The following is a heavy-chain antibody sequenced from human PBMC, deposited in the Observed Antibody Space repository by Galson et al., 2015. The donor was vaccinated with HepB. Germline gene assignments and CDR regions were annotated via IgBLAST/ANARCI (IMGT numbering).Heavy chain of an antibody. CDR3: ARETSRIVVHAFDI. D-gene: IGHD3-22*01. V-gene: IGHV3-33*01. J-gene: IGHJ3*02. Sequence: SLRLSCAASGLTFRRSGMHWVRQAPGKGLEWLAVIQHVGSPIRYADSVKGRFTVSRDNSKNTLYLEMNNLRAEDTAVYYCARETSRIVVHAFDIWGQGTMVTVSP. CDR1: GLTFRRSG. CDR2: IQHVGSPI.